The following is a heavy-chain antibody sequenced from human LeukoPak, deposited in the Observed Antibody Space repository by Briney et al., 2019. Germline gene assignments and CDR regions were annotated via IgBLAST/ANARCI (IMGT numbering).Heavy chain of an antibody. Sequence: ASVKVSCKASGYTFTSYGISWVRQAPGQGLEWMGWISAYNGNANYAQKFQGRVTITADKSTSTAYMELSSLRSEDTAVYYCARDHKGGVFDPWGQGTLVTVSS. D-gene: IGHD3-16*01. V-gene: IGHV1-18*01. CDR2: ISAYNGNA. CDR1: GYTFTSYG. J-gene: IGHJ5*02. CDR3: ARDHKGGVFDP.